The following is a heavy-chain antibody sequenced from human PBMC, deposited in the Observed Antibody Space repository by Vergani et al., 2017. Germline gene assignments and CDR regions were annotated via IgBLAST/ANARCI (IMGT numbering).Heavy chain of an antibody. V-gene: IGHV3-30*02. CDR1: GFTFSSYG. CDR3: APLAYYYDSSGYFDY. D-gene: IGHD3-22*01. Sequence: VQLVESGGSVVRPGGSLRLSCAASGFTFSSYGMHWVRQAPGKGLEWVAFIRYDGSNKYYADSVKGRFTISRDNSKNTLYLQMNSLRAEDTAVYYCAPLAYYYDSSGYFDYWGQGTLVTVSS. CDR2: IRYDGSNK. J-gene: IGHJ4*02.